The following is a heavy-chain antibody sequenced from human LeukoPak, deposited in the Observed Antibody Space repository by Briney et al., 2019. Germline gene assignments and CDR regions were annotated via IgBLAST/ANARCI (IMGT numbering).Heavy chain of an antibody. CDR2: IIPILGIA. V-gene: IGHV1-69*04. J-gene: IGHJ6*02. Sequence: SVKVSCKASGGTFSSYAISWVRQAPGQGLEWMGRIIPILGIANYAQKFQGRVTITADKSASTAYMELSRLRSDDTAVYYCARDCGGDCYLSYYGMDVWGQGTTVTVSS. CDR3: ARDCGGDCYLSYYGMDV. D-gene: IGHD2-21*02. CDR1: GGTFSSYA.